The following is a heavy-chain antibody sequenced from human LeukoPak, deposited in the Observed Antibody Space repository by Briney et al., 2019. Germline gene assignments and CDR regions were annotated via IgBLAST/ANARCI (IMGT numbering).Heavy chain of an antibody. CDR3: VREYFGGYDY. CDR2: SRTKENRYST. CDR1: GFSFSVYY. J-gene: IGHJ4*02. Sequence: GGSLRLSCAASGFSFSVYYMAWVRQAPGKGLEWVGLSRTKENRYSTEYGASVKGRVTISRDDSKNLMYLEMKSLKSEDTAVYYCVREYFGGYDYWGQGTLVTVSS. V-gene: IGHV3-72*01. D-gene: IGHD2-15*01.